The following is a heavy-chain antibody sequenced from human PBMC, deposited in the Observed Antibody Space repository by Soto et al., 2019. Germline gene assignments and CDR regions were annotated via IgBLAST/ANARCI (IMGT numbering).Heavy chain of an antibody. Sequence: QVQLVQSGAEVKKPGASVKVSCKASGYTFTSYYMHWVRQAPGQGLEWMGIINPSGGSKSYAQKVLCRVTMPRDTSTSTLYMELSSLRSEDTAVYYCARDCLLTGTTMGRTAFDIWGQGTMVTVSS. CDR3: ARDCLLTGTTMGRTAFDI. J-gene: IGHJ3*02. CDR2: INPSGGSK. CDR1: GYTFTSYY. D-gene: IGHD1-7*01. V-gene: IGHV1-46*01.